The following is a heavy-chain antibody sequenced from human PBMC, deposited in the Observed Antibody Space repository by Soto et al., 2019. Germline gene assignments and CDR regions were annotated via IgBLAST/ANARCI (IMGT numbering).Heavy chain of an antibody. D-gene: IGHD3-10*01. J-gene: IGHJ4*02. CDR3: ARGDGYFGSGSTSYFDN. CDR1: GYTFSSYY. CDR2: INPSGDTT. V-gene: IGHV1-46*01. Sequence: QVQLVQSGAEVKKPGASVKVSCKASGYTFSSYYMHWVRQAPGHGLEWMGIINPSGDTTTYPQNFQGRVTMPRDTSTSTLYLELSSLRSEDTAVYYCARGDGYFGSGSTSYFDNWGQGTLVTVSS.